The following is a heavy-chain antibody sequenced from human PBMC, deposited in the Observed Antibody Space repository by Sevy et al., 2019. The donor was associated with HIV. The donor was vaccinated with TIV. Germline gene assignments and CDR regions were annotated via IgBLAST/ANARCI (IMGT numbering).Heavy chain of an antibody. Sequence: GGSLRLSCAASGFTFRNYWMSWVRQAPGKGLEWVANIQEDGSHKYYVDSVKGRFTISRDNAKNSLYLQMNSLRAEDTAVYYCATDPFSVTTSNDYMDVWGKGTTVTVSS. CDR3: ATDPFSVTTSNDYMDV. V-gene: IGHV3-7*01. D-gene: IGHD4-17*01. CDR1: GFTFRNYW. J-gene: IGHJ6*03. CDR2: IQEDGSHK.